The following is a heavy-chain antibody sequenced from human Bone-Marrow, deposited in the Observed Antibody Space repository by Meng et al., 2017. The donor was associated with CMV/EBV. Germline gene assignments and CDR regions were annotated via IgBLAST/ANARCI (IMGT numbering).Heavy chain of an antibody. J-gene: IGHJ3*02. CDR3: ARNSPLVGITGPGSNAFDI. CDR1: GFTFSSYS. D-gene: IGHD1-26*01. CDR2: ISSSTSYI. V-gene: IGHV3-21*01. Sequence: GGSLRLSCAASGFTFSSYSMNWVRQAPGKGLEWVSSISSSTSYIYYADSVKGRFIISRENAKNSLYLQMNSLRAEYTAVYYCARNSPLVGITGPGSNAFDIWGQGTMVTVSS.